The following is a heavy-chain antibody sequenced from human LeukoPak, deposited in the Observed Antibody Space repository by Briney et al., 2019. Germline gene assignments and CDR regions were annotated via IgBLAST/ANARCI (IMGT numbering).Heavy chain of an antibody. D-gene: IGHD6-6*01. Sequence: SVKVSCKASGGTFSGYAISWVRQAPGQGLEWMGGIIPIFGTANYAQKFQGRVTITTDESTSTAYMELSSLRSEDTAVYYCARGAAYPHQLIDYWGQGTLVTASS. J-gene: IGHJ4*02. V-gene: IGHV1-69*05. CDR1: GGTFSGYA. CDR3: ARGAAYPHQLIDY. CDR2: IIPIFGTA.